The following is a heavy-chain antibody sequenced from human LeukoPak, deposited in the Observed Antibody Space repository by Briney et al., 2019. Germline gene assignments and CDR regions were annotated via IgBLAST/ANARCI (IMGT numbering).Heavy chain of an antibody. D-gene: IGHD6-19*01. CDR2: IYYSGST. Sequence: SETLSLTCTVSGGSISSYYWSWIRQPPGKGLEWIGYIYYSGSTYYNPSLKSRVTISVDTSKNQFSLKLSSVTAADTAVYYCARDDTGYSSGWYGFKAFDIWGQGTMVTVSS. CDR1: GGSISSYY. CDR3: ARDDTGYSSGWYGFKAFDI. J-gene: IGHJ3*02. V-gene: IGHV4-59*01.